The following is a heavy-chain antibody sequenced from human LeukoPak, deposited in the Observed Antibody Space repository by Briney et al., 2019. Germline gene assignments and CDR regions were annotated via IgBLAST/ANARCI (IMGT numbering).Heavy chain of an antibody. CDR3: ARDRRPRGWYPNYGMDV. CDR2: ISYDGSNK. D-gene: IGHD6-19*01. J-gene: IGHJ6*02. V-gene: IGHV3-30*03. Sequence: SGGSLRLSCAASGFTFSSYGMHWVRQAPGKGLEWVAVISYDGSNKYYADSVKGRFTISRDNSKNTLYLQMNSLRAEDTAVYYCARDRRPRGWYPNYGMDVWGQGTTVTVSS. CDR1: GFTFSSYG.